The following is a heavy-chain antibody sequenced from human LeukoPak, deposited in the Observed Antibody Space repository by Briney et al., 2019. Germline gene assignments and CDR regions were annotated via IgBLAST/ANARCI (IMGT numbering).Heavy chain of an antibody. J-gene: IGHJ4*02. CDR2: INTNNGNT. V-gene: IGHV1-18*01. CDR1: GYTFSTYG. Sequence: ASVKVSCKASGYTFSTYGINWVGQAPGQGLEWMGWINTNNGNTNYAQKFQGRVTMTRDTSTSTAYLELRSLGSDDTAVYYCAIKGCFDNCYLFDYWGQGTLVTVSS. CDR3: AIKGCFDNCYLFDY. D-gene: IGHD1-20*01.